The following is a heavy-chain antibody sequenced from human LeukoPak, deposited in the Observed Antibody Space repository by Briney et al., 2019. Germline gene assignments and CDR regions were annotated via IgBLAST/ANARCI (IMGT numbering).Heavy chain of an antibody. Sequence: RRGASLNISCKGSGCSFTSYWIKWVRQMPGKGMEWMGRIDPSDSYTNYSPSFQGHVTISADKSISTAYLQWSSLKASDTAMYYCAKGPTFRSDIVVVVAADAILDYWGQGTLVTVSS. CDR1: GCSFTSYW. D-gene: IGHD2-15*01. V-gene: IGHV5-10-1*01. J-gene: IGHJ4*02. CDR2: IDPSDSYT. CDR3: AKGPTFRSDIVVVVAADAILDY.